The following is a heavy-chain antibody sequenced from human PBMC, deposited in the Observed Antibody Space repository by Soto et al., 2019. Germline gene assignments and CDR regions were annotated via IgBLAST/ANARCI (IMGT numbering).Heavy chain of an antibody. D-gene: IGHD5-12*01. Sequence: SETLSLTCTVSGGSVSSGSYYWSWIRQPPGKGLEWIGYIYYSGSTNYNPSLKSRVTISVDTSKNQFSLKLSSVTAADTAVYYCARERRWLQFTYFDYWGQGTLVTVS. J-gene: IGHJ4*02. V-gene: IGHV4-61*01. CDR3: ARERRWLQFTYFDY. CDR2: IYYSGST. CDR1: GGSVSSGSYY.